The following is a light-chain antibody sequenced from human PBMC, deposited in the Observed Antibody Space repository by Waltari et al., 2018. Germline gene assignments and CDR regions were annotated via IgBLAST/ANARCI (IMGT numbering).Light chain of an antibody. CDR1: QSVGAT. J-gene: IGKJ4*01. CDR3: QQRYNWPPT. Sequence: EIVLTQSPATLSLSPGERATLSCRASQSVGATLAWYQQIAGQAPRLLIYDASNRATGIPARFSGSGSGADFTLTISSLEPEDFAVYYCQQRYNWPPTFGGGTKVEIE. CDR2: DAS. V-gene: IGKV3-11*01.